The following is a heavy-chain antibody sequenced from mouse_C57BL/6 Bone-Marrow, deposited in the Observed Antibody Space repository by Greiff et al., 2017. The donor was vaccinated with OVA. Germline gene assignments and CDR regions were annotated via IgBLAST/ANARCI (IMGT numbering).Heavy chain of an antibody. Sequence: VQLQQSGAELVRPGASVKLSCKASGYTFTDYYINWVKQRPGQGLAWIARIYPGSGNTYYNEKFKGKATLTAEKSSSTAYMQLSSLTSEDSAVYFCASTVTPGAMDYWGQGTSVTVSS. V-gene: IGHV1-76*01. CDR3: ASTVTPGAMDY. CDR1: GYTFTDYY. CDR2: IYPGSGNT. J-gene: IGHJ4*01. D-gene: IGHD2-1*01.